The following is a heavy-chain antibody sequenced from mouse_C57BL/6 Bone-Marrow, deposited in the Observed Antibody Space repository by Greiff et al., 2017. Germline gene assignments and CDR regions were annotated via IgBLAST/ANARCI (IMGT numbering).Heavy chain of an antibody. V-gene: IGHV1-47*01. CDR2: FHPYNDDT. D-gene: IGHD2-1*01. J-gene: IGHJ2*01. CDR3: ARRGNYGGYYFDY. CDR1: GYTFTTYP. Sequence: VQLQQSGAELVKPGASVKMSCKASGYTFTTYPIEWMKQNHGQSLEWIGNFHPYNDDTKYNEKFKGKATLTAEKSSSTAYLELSRLTSDDSAVXYCARRGNYGGYYFDYWGKGTTLTVSS.